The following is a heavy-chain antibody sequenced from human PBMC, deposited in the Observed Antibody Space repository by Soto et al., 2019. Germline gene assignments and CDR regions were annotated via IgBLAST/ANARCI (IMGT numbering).Heavy chain of an antibody. CDR3: AKGIAVAGTERDY. V-gene: IGHV3-30*18. J-gene: IGHJ4*02. D-gene: IGHD6-19*01. CDR1: GFTFSSYG. CDR2: ISYDGSNK. Sequence: ESGGGVVQPGRSLRLSYAASGFTFSSYGMHWVRQAPGKGLEWVAVISYDGSNKYYADSVKGRFTISRDNSKNTLYLQMNSLRAEDTAVYYCAKGIAVAGTERDYWGQGTLVTVSS.